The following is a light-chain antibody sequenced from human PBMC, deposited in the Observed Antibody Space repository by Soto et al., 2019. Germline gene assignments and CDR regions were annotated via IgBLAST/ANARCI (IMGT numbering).Light chain of an antibody. CDR2: EAS. V-gene: IGKV3-11*01. Sequence: EIVMTQSPATMSVSPWERATLSCRAIQSISGNYLAWYQQKPGQAPRLLIYEASNRGTGFPARFSGSGSGTDFTLTISSLESEDSAVYYCQQRSYWPPYTFGQGTKVDI. J-gene: IGKJ2*01. CDR3: QQRSYWPPYT. CDR1: QSISGNY.